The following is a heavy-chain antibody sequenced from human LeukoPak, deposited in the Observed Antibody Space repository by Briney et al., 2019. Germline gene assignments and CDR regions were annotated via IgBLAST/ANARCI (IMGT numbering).Heavy chain of an antibody. Sequence: GGSLRPSCAASGFTFSDYYMSWIRQAPGKGLEWVSYISSSSSYTNYADSVRGRFTISRDNAKNSLYLQMNSLRAEDTAVYYCARAPHYSNYGPYYYGMDVWGQGTTVTVSS. CDR2: ISSSSSYT. J-gene: IGHJ6*02. CDR3: ARAPHYSNYGPYYYGMDV. D-gene: IGHD4-11*01. V-gene: IGHV3-11*06. CDR1: GFTFSDYY.